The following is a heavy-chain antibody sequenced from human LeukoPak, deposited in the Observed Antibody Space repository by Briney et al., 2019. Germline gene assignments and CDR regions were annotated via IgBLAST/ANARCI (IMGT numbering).Heavy chain of an antibody. CDR3: ATFVGIAAG. J-gene: IGHJ4*02. CDR1: GFTFSSNW. CDR2: ISSDGSSA. Sequence: GESLRLSCAVSGFTFSSNWMYWVRQAPGKGLVWVSRISSDGSSATYADSVKGRFAISRDNAKNTLYLQMNSLRAEDTAVYYCATFVGIAAGWGQGTLVTVSS. D-gene: IGHD6-13*01. V-gene: IGHV3-74*01.